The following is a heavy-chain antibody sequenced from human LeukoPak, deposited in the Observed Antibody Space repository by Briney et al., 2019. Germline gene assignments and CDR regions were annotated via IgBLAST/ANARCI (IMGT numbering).Heavy chain of an antibody. CDR1: GFTFSNYN. V-gene: IGHV3-21*01. CDR2: ISRSSIYM. Sequence: PGGSLRLSCAASGFTFSNYNMNWVRQAPGKGLEWVSSISRSSIYMYYADSMKGRFTISRDNAKKSLYLQMNSLRAEDTAVYYCARGRYDSSGFYSIFDYWGQGILVTVSS. CDR3: ARGRYDSSGFYSIFDY. J-gene: IGHJ4*02. D-gene: IGHD3-22*01.